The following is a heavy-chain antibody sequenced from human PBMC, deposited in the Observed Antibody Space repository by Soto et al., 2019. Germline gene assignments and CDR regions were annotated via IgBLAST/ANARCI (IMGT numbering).Heavy chain of an antibody. J-gene: IGHJ6*02. CDR2: IYYSGST. CDR3: AREGFGMDV. D-gene: IGHD2-15*01. Sequence: QVQLQESGPGLVKPSETLSLTCTVSGGSISSYYWSWIRQPPGKGLEWIGYIYYSGSTNHNPSLKSRVTISVDTSKNQFSLKLSSVTAADTAVYYCAREGFGMDVWGQGTTASVSS. CDR1: GGSISSYY. V-gene: IGHV4-59*01.